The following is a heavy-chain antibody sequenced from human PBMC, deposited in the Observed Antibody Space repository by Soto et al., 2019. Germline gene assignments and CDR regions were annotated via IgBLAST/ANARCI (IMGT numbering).Heavy chain of an antibody. CDR2: INAGNGNT. D-gene: IGHD4-17*01. V-gene: IGHV1-3*01. Sequence: SVKVSCKASGYTFTRYYMHWVRQAPGQRLEWMGWINAGNGNTKYSQKFQGRVTITRDTSTSTAYMELSSLRSEDTAVYYCARTLYGDNVDYWGQGTLVTVSS. CDR3: ARTLYGDNVDY. CDR1: GYTFTRYY. J-gene: IGHJ4*02.